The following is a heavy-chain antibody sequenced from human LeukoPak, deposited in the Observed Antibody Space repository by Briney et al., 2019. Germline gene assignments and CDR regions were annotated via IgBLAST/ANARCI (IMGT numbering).Heavy chain of an antibody. J-gene: IGHJ6*02. V-gene: IGHV1-46*01. CDR1: GYTFTSYY. D-gene: IGHD1-26*01. Sequence: ASVKVSCKASGYTFTSYYMHWVRQAPGQGLEWMGIINPSGGSTSYAQKFQGRVTMTRDTSTSTVYMELSSLRSEDTAVFYCARISLGAIWGYYYGMDVWGQGTTVTVSS. CDR2: INPSGGST. CDR3: ARISLGAIWGYYYGMDV.